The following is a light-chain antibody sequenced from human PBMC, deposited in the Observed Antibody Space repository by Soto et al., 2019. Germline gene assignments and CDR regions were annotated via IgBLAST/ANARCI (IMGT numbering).Light chain of an antibody. Sequence: QSVLTQPPSASGSHGQSGTISCTGTSSDVGGYIYVSWYQQHPGKVPKLMIYEVNKRPPGVPDRFSGSRSGNTASLTVSGLQTEDEADYYCSSYAGSNYVFGTGTKVTVL. CDR3: SSYAGSNYV. CDR1: SSDVGGYIY. CDR2: EVN. V-gene: IGLV2-8*01. J-gene: IGLJ1*01.